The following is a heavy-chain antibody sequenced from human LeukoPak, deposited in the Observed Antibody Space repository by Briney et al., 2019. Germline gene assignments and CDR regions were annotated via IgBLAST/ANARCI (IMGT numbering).Heavy chain of an antibody. J-gene: IGHJ3*02. Sequence: SVKVSCKASGGTFSSYAISWVRQAPGQGLEWMGGIIPIFGTANYAQKFQGRVTITADESTSTAYMELSSLRSEDTAVYYCARERVGPGDFGGGTDAFDIWGQGTMVTVSS. CDR1: GGTFSSYA. CDR2: IIPIFGTA. CDR3: ARERVGPGDFGGGTDAFDI. D-gene: IGHD2-21*01. V-gene: IGHV1-69*01.